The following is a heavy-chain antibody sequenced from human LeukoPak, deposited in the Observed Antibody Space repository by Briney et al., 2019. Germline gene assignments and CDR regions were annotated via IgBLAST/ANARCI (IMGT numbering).Heavy chain of an antibody. CDR3: AKDLGLYDYGATIDY. V-gene: IGHV3-48*04. CDR1: GFTFSTYS. J-gene: IGHJ4*02. Sequence: PGGSLRLSCAASGFTFSTYSMNWGRQAPGKGLELVSYVSGSSRTRYYADSVKGRFTISSDNVMKSPYLQITSLRAEDTAAYYSAKDLGLYDYGATIDYWGQGTLVTVSS. CDR2: VSGSSRTR. D-gene: IGHD4/OR15-4a*01.